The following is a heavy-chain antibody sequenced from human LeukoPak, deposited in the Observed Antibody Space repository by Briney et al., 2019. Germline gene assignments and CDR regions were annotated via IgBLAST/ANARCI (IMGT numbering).Heavy chain of an antibody. J-gene: IGHJ1*01. Sequence: PSETLSLTCTVSGDSISSGDYYWSWIRQPPGKGLEWIGYIYYSGSTYYNPSLKSRVTISVDTSKNQFSLKLSSVTAADTAVYYCARDTDDSSGYLGWGQGTLVTVSP. D-gene: IGHD3-22*01. CDR1: GDSISSGDYY. V-gene: IGHV4-30-4*08. CDR2: IYYSGST. CDR3: ARDTDDSSGYLG.